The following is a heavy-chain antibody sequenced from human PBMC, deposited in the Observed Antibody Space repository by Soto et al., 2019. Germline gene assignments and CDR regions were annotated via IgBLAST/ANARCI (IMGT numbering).Heavy chain of an antibody. V-gene: IGHV1-69*06. Sequence: QEELVQSGAEVKKPGSSVNVSCKASGGTFASYSITWVRQAPGQRLEWMGEIIPLLKTVNYAQKFQGRVTITGDRSTSTVYMALSSLRSDDTAVYYCARDPVDIFGYMDVWGHGTTVTVS. CDR1: GGTFASYS. J-gene: IGHJ6*02. CDR2: IIPLLKTV. D-gene: IGHD3-3*02. CDR3: ARDPVDIFGYMDV.